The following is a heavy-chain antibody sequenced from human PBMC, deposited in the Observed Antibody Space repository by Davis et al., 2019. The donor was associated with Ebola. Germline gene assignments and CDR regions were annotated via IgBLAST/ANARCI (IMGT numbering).Heavy chain of an antibody. CDR1: GGTFSSYA. Sequence: SVKVSCKASGGTFSSYAISWVRQAPGQGLEWMGGIIPIFGTANYAQKFQGRVTITADESTSTAYMELSSLRSEDTAVYYCARGSAANYYDSSDFQHWGQGTLVTVSS. V-gene: IGHV1-69*13. CDR3: ARGSAANYYDSSDFQH. CDR2: IIPIFGTA. J-gene: IGHJ1*01. D-gene: IGHD3-22*01.